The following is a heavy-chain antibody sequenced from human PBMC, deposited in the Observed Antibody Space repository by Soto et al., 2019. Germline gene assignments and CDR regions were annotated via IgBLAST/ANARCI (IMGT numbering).Heavy chain of an antibody. CDR3: ARDRTFSGRGYLDY. CDR1: GYTFTSYG. J-gene: IGHJ4*02. CDR2: ISAYNGNT. D-gene: IGHD6-19*01. V-gene: IGHV1-18*04. Sequence: ASVKVSCKASGYTFTSYGISWVRQAPGQGLEWMGWISAYNGNTNYAQKLQGRVTMTTDTSTSTAYMELRSLRSDDTAVYYCARDRTFSGRGYLDYWGQGTLVTVSS.